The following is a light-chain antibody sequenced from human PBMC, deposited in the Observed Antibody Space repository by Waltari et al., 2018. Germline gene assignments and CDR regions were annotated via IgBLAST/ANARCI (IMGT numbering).Light chain of an antibody. CDR2: GSS. J-gene: IGLJ3*02. V-gene: IGLV1-40*01. Sequence: QSVLTQPPSVSGAPGQGVTIPCTGSGSNTGAGYVVHWSQQRPRAAPKLLIYGSSTRPVGVPDRFFGSTSGTSASLAITGLQAEDEADYYCQSYDTSLSVVFGGGTKLTVL. CDR3: QSYDTSLSVV. CDR1: GSNTGAGYV.